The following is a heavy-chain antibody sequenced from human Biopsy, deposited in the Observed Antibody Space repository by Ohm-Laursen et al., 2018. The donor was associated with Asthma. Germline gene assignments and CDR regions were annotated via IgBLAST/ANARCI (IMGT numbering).Heavy chain of an antibody. CDR1: GYTFNSAG. CDR3: ARAVDYSHYYGIDV. D-gene: IGHD3-10*01. V-gene: IGHV1-18*01. J-gene: IGHJ6*02. CDR2: ISVYNGNT. Sequence: ASVKVSCKTSGYTFNSAGITWVRQAPGQGLEWMGWISVYNGNTKVAQKLQDRVTMITDTSTSTAYTELRSLRSDDTAVYFCARAVDYSHYYGIDVWGQGTTVTAS.